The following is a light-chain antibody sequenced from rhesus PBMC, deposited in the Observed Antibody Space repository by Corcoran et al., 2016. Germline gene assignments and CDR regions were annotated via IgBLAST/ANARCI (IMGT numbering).Light chain of an antibody. CDR3: QQCNTAPWT. J-gene: IGKJ1*01. CDR2: KAS. Sequence: DIQMTQSPSSLSASVGDRVTITCRASQGISTWLVWYQQKPGKAPNRLIYKASTLQAGVPSRFSGSGSGTDFTLTISSLQPEDVATYYCQQCNTAPWTFGQGTKVEIK. CDR1: QGISTW. V-gene: IGKV1-21*01.